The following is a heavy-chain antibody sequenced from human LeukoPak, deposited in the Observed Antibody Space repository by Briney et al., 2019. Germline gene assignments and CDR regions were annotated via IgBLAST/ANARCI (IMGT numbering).Heavy chain of an antibody. D-gene: IGHD6-19*01. V-gene: IGHV4-4*02. CDR1: GASVSSSNW. CDR3: ARGLYGSDSY. CDR2: IHHSGST. Sequence: SETLSLTCAVSGASVSSSNWWIWVRQPPKMGLEWIGEIHHSGSTNYNPSLKSRVTMSVDTSKNQISLRLSSVTAADTAVYYCARGLYGSDSYWGQGNLVTVSS. J-gene: IGHJ4*02.